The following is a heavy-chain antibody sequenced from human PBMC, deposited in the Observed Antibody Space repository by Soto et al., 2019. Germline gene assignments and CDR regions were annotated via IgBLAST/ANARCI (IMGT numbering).Heavy chain of an antibody. CDR2: INHSGST. V-gene: IGHV4-34*01. CDR1: GGSFSGYY. Sequence: SETLSLTCAVYGGSFSGYYWSWIRQPPGKGLEWIGEINHSGSTNYNPSLKSRVTISVDTSKNQFSLKLSSVTAADTAVYYCARGYYDFWSGYYRSQETKFDYWGQGTLVTVSS. J-gene: IGHJ4*02. CDR3: ARGYYDFWSGYYRSQETKFDY. D-gene: IGHD3-3*01.